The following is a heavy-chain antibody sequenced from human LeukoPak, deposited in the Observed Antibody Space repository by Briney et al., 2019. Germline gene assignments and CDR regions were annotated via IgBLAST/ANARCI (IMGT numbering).Heavy chain of an antibody. J-gene: IGHJ5*02. CDR2: MNPNSGNT. CDR3: ARGLYCSNGVCYIYNWFDP. D-gene: IGHD2-8*01. CDR1: GYTFTNYD. Sequence: ASVKVSCKASGYTFTNYDTNWVRQATGQGLEWMGWMNPNSGNTGYAQKFQGRVTMTRNTSIGTAYMELSSLRSEDTAVYYCARGLYCSNGVCYIYNWFDPWGQGTLVIVSS. V-gene: IGHV1-8*01.